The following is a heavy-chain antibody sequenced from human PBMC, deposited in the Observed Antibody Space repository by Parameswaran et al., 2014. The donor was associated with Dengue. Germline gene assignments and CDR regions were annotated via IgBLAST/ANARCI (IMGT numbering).Heavy chain of an antibody. V-gene: IGHV1-46*01. CDR3: ARDLGIAAAGTFLYYYYYGMDV. D-gene: IGHD6-13*01. J-gene: IGHJ6*02. CDR2: INPSGGST. Sequence: WVRQAPGQGLEWMGIINPSGGSTSYAQKFQGRVTMTRDTSTSTVYMELSSLRSEDTAVYYCARDLGIAAAGTFLYYYYYGMDVWGQGTPVTVSS.